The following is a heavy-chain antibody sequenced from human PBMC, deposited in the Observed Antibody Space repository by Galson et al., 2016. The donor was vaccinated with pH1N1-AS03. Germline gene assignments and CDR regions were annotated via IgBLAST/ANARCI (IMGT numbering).Heavy chain of an antibody. V-gene: IGHV1-2*04. J-gene: IGHJ6*02. CDR1: GYIFTGFY. CDR3: ARDPRGPCSSATCATTYYFGMDV. Sequence: VKVSCKASGYIFTGFYVHWVRQAPGQGLEWMGWINPNNGVTNYAQKFQAWVTMTGDTSISTAYLELYGLKSDDTAVYYCARDPRGPCSSATCATTYYFGMDVWGQGTTVIVS. CDR2: INPNNGVT. D-gene: IGHD2/OR15-2a*01.